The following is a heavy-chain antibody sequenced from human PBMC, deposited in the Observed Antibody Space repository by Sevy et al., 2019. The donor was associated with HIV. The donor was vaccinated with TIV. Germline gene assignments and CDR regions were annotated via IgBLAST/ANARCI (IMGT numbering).Heavy chain of an antibody. CDR1: GGTFSSYA. J-gene: IGHJ3*02. Sequence: ASVKVSCKASGGTFSSYAISWVRQAPGRGLEWMGGIIPIFGTANYAQKFQGRVTITADESTSTAYMELSSLRSEDTAVYYCAREGITFGGVIAEDAFDIWGQGTMVTVSS. CDR2: IIPIFGTA. CDR3: AREGITFGGVIAEDAFDI. D-gene: IGHD3-16*02. V-gene: IGHV1-69*13.